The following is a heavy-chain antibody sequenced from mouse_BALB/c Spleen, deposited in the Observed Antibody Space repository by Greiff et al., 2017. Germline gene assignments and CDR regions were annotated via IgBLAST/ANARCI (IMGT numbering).Heavy chain of an antibody. V-gene: IGHV14-4*02. CDR3: NALNYFDY. Sequence: VQLKESGAELVRSGASVKLSCTASGFNIKDYYMHWVKQRPEQGLEWIGWIDPENGDTEYAPKFQGKATMTADTSSNTAYLQLSSLTSEDTAVYYCNALNYFDYWGQGTTLTVSS. J-gene: IGHJ2*01. CDR1: GFNIKDYY. CDR2: IDPENGDT.